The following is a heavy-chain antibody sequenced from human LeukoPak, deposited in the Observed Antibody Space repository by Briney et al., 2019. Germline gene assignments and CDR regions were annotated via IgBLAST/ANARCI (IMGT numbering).Heavy chain of an antibody. CDR1: GFTFSSYA. Sequence: GGSLRLSCAASGFTFSSYAMSWVRQAPGKGLEWVGRIKSKTDGGTTDYAAPVKGRFTISRDDSKNTLYLQMNSLKTEDTAVYYCTTDLHYYPGGHWGQGTLVTVSS. D-gene: IGHD3-10*01. J-gene: IGHJ4*02. CDR2: IKSKTDGGTT. V-gene: IGHV3-15*01. CDR3: TTDLHYYPGGH.